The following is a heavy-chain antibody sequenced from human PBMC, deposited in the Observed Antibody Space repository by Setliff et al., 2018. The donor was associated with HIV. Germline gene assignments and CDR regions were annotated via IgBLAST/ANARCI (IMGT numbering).Heavy chain of an antibody. CDR2: FYTNGNT. Sequence: PSETLSLTCSVSGGSISDSHWSWIRQPAGKGLEWLGRFYTNGNTYYNPSLRSRVTVSVDTSKNRFTLKMTYMTAADTAIYYCATSRRYCSGATCYAYYYGMDVWGQGATVTVSS. CDR3: ATSRRYCSGATCYAYYYGMDV. V-gene: IGHV4-4*07. D-gene: IGHD2-15*01. J-gene: IGHJ6*02. CDR1: GGSISDSH.